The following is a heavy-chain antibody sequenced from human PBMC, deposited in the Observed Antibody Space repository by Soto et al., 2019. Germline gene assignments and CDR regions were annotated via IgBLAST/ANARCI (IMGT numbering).Heavy chain of an antibody. CDR3: VRLGGYCSSTSCYGYYGMDV. J-gene: IGHJ6*02. Sequence: QLQLQESGPGLVKPSETLSLTCTVSGGSISSGPYSWGWIRQPPGKGLEWIGTFYYSESTYYNPSLDSQVTISVDTSKTQFSLKVSSVTVADTAVYYCVRLGGYCSSTSCYGYYGMDVWGQGTTVTVSS. CDR1: GGSISSGPYS. D-gene: IGHD2-2*01. CDR2: FYYSEST. V-gene: IGHV4-39*01.